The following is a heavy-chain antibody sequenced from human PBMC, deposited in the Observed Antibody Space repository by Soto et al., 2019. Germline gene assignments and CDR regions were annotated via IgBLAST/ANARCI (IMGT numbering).Heavy chain of an antibody. D-gene: IGHD3-9*01. Sequence: GGSLRLSCAASGFTFSSYAMSWVRQAPGKGLEWVSAISGSGGSTYYADSVKGRFTISRDNSKNTLYLQMNSLRAEDTAVYYCAKDLGYDILTGYYNGYYYYGMDVWGQGTTVTVSS. J-gene: IGHJ6*02. CDR2: ISGSGGST. V-gene: IGHV3-23*01. CDR3: AKDLGYDILTGYYNGYYYYGMDV. CDR1: GFTFSSYA.